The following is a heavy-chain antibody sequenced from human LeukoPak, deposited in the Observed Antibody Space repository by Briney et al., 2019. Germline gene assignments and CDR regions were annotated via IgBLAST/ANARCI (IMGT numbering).Heavy chain of an antibody. Sequence: SSVKVSCKASGGTFSSYAISWVRQAPGQGLEWMGGIIPIFGTANYAQKFQGRVTITTDESTSTAYMELCSLRSEDTAVYYCARYSSGWYYFDYWGQGTLVTVSS. J-gene: IGHJ4*02. CDR2: IIPIFGTA. CDR1: GGTFSSYA. CDR3: ARYSSGWYYFDY. D-gene: IGHD6-19*01. V-gene: IGHV1-69*05.